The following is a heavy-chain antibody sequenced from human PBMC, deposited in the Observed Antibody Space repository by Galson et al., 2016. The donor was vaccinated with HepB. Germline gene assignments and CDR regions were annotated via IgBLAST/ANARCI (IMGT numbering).Heavy chain of an antibody. Sequence: SLRLSCAGSGFTFSSYWMDWVRQAPGKGLVWVSRINSDGSSTSYADSVKGRFTISRDNAKNTLYLQMNSLRSEDTAVYYCARDSAAAGVTDYFDWGQGTLVTVSS. CDR2: INSDGSST. D-gene: IGHD6-13*01. CDR3: ARDSAAAGVTDYFD. V-gene: IGHV3-74*01. J-gene: IGHJ4*02. CDR1: GFTFSSYW.